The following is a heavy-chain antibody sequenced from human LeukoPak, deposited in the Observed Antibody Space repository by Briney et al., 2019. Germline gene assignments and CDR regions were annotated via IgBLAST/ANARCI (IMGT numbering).Heavy chain of an antibody. Sequence: GGSLRLFCAASGFTVSSNYMSWVRQAPGRGLEWVSAISGSGGGTYYADSVKGRFTISRDNSKNTLYLQMNSLRAEDTAVYYCAKAALYYYDSSGFDYWGQGTLVTVSS. J-gene: IGHJ4*02. CDR2: ISGSGGGT. CDR3: AKAALYYYDSSGFDY. CDR1: GFTVSSNY. D-gene: IGHD3-22*01. V-gene: IGHV3-23*01.